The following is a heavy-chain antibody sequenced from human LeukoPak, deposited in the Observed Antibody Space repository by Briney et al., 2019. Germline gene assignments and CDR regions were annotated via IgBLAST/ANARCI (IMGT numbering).Heavy chain of an antibody. V-gene: IGHV3-30*04. Sequence: GRSLRLSCAASGFTFSSYAMHWVRQAPGKGLEWVAVISYDGSNKYYADSVKGRFTISRDNSKNTLYLQMNSLRAEDTAVYYCASLGRIVVVVAARYGDFPYNWFDPWGQGTLVTVSS. CDR1: GFTFSSYA. CDR2: ISYDGSNK. D-gene: IGHD2-15*01. CDR3: ASLGRIVVVVAARYGDFPYNWFDP. J-gene: IGHJ5*02.